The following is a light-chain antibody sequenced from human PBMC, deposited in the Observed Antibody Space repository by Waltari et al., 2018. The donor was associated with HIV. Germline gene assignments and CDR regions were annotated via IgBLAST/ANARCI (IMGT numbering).Light chain of an antibody. CDR1: SSDVGGYNY. V-gene: IGLV2-11*01. CDR2: EVS. Sequence: QSALTQPRSVSGSPGQPVTISCPGTSSDVGGYNYVSWYQKPPGKAPKIMIYEVSKRPSGVPDRFSGSKSGNTASLTISGLQAEDEADYYCCSYAGSYTYVVFGGGTKLTVL. CDR3: CSYAGSYTYVV. J-gene: IGLJ2*01.